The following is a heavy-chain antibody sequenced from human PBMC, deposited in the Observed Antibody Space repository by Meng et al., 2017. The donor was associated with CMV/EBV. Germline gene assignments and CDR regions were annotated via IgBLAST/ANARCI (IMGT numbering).Heavy chain of an antibody. V-gene: IGHV1-3*02. CDR2: SNAGNGNT. Sequence: ASVKVSCKASGYTFTSYAMHWVRQAPGQRLEWMGWSNAGNGNTKYSQEFQGRVTITRDTSASTAYMELSSLRSEDMAVYYCARDLSNYDILTGYQYYYYGMDVWGQGTTVTVSS. CDR3: ARDLSNYDILTGYQYYYYGMDV. CDR1: GYTFTSYA. D-gene: IGHD3-9*01. J-gene: IGHJ6*02.